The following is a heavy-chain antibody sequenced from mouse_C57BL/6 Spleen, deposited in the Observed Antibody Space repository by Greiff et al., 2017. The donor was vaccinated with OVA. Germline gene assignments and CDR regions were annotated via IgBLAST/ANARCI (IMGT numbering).Heavy chain of an antibody. V-gene: IGHV1-55*01. CDR2: IFPGSGSP. Sequence: QVQLQQPGAELVKPGASVKMSCKASGYTFTSYWITWVKQRPGHGLEWIGDIFPGSGSPNYNEKFKSKATLTVDASSSTAYLQLSSLTSEDSAVCYCARWNGDYAMDYWGQGPSVTVSS. CDR3: ARWNGDYAMDY. CDR1: GYTFTSYW. J-gene: IGHJ4*01.